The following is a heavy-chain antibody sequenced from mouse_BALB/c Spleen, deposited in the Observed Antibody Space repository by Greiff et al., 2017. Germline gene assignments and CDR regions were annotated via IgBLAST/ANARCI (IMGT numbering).Heavy chain of an antibody. CDR3: AVHWDGHWSLDG. D-gene: IGHD4-1*01. V-gene: IGHV5-9-3*01. J-gene: IGHJ1*01. CDR1: GFTFSSYA. Sequence: EVKVVESGGGLVKPGGSLKLSCAASGFTFSSYAMSWVRQTPEKRLEWVATISSGGSYTYYPDSVKGRFTISRDNAKNTLYLQRSSLRSEDTAMYYWAVHWDGHWSLDGWGEGTTVTVSS. CDR2: ISSGGSYT.